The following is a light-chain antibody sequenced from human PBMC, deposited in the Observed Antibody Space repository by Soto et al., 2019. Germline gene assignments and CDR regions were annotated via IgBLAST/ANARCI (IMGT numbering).Light chain of an antibody. CDR3: CAYAGSSSYV. V-gene: IGLV2-23*01. CDR1: SGDIGNYNL. J-gene: IGLJ1*01. CDR2: EGS. Sequence: QSALTQPASVSGSPGQSITISCTGTSGDIGNYNLVSWYQQYPGKAPKLMIYEGSERPSGVSNRFSGSKSGNTASLTISGLQAEDEADYYCCAYAGSSSYVFGTGTKLTVL.